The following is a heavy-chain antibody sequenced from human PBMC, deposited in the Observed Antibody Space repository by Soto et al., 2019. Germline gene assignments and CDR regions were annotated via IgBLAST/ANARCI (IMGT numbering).Heavy chain of an antibody. CDR1: GVTFSNAW. J-gene: IGHJ4*02. Sequence: GGSLRLSCAASGVTFSNAWMSWVRQAPGKGLEWVGLIKSKPDGGTTDYAAPVKGRFTISRDDSKNSLYLQMNSLKTEATAVYYCTTATIVGASSDDYWGQGTLVTVSS. CDR2: IKSKPDGGTT. CDR3: TTATIVGASSDDY. V-gene: IGHV3-15*01. D-gene: IGHD1-26*01.